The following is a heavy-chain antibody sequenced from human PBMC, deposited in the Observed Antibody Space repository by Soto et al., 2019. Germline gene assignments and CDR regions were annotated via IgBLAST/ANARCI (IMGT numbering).Heavy chain of an antibody. Sequence: SVKVSCTASGGTFSSYAISWVRQAPGQGLEWMGGIIPIFGTANYAQKFQGRVTITADESTSTAYMELSSLRSEDTAVYYCARGPIYYGSGYNWFDPWGQGTLVTVSS. J-gene: IGHJ5*02. CDR1: GGTFSSYA. D-gene: IGHD3-10*01. CDR2: IIPIFGTA. V-gene: IGHV1-69*13. CDR3: ARGPIYYGSGYNWFDP.